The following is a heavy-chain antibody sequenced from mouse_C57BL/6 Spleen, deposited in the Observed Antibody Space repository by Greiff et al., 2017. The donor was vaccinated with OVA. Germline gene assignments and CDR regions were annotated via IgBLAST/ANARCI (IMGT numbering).Heavy chain of an antibody. Sequence: EVHLVESGGGLVKPGGSLKLSCTASGFTFSDYGMHWVRQAPEKGLEWVAYISSGSSTIYYADTVKGRFTISRDNAKNTLFLQMTSLRSEDTAMYYCARPRGYGDFDYWGQGTTLTVSS. V-gene: IGHV5-17*01. CDR2: ISSGSSTI. D-gene: IGHD2-2*01. CDR3: ARPRGYGDFDY. J-gene: IGHJ2*01. CDR1: GFTFSDYG.